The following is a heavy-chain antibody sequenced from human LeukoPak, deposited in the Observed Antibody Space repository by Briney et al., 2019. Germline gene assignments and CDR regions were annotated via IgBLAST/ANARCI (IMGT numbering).Heavy chain of an antibody. CDR3: ARSGYSRSWYVRGGFAY. Sequence: GGSLRLSRAASGFTFSSYEMNWVRQAPGKGLEWVSYISSSGSTIYYADSVKGRFTISRDNAKNSLYLQMNSLRAEDTAGYYCARSGYSRSWYVRGGFAYWGQGTLVTVYS. V-gene: IGHV3-48*03. CDR1: GFTFSSYE. J-gene: IGHJ4*02. CDR2: ISSSGSTI. D-gene: IGHD6-13*01.